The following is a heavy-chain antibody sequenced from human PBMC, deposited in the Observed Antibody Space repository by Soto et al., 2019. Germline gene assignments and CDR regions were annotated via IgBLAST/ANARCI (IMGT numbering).Heavy chain of an antibody. CDR3: ARGVTVTKENYYYYGMDV. D-gene: IGHD4-17*01. CDR1: GGTFSSYT. Sequence: QVQLVQSGAEVKKPGSSVKVSCKASGGTFSSYTISWVRQAPGQGLEWMGRIIPILGIANYAQKFQGRVTITADKSTTTAYMELGSLRSEDTAVYYCARGVTVTKENYYYYGMDVWGQGTTVTVSS. CDR2: IIPILGIA. V-gene: IGHV1-69*02. J-gene: IGHJ6*02.